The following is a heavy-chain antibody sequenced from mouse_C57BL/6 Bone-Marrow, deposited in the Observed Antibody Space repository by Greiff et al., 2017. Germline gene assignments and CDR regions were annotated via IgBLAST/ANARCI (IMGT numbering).Heavy chain of an antibody. CDR2: ISPSSGYT. V-gene: IGHV1-4*01. Sequence: VQLQQSGAELSRPGASVKMSCKASGFTFTSYTMHWVQQRPGQGLEWIGYISPSSGYTKYKQKFKDKATLTADKSSSTAYMQLSSLTAEDSAVYYCARSGTGDYWGQGTTLTVSS. D-gene: IGHD3-1*01. CDR3: ARSGTGDY. J-gene: IGHJ2*01. CDR1: GFTFTSYT.